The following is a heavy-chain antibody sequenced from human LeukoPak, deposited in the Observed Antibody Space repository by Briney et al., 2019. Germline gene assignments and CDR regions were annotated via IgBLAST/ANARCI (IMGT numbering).Heavy chain of an antibody. Sequence: GGSLRLSCAASGFTFSSYWMSWVRQAPGKGLEWVANIKQDGSGKYFVDSVKGRFTISRDNAKNSLYLQMNSLRAEDTAVYYCAIYKPARSCSGGSCPSFDYWGQGTLVTVSS. V-gene: IGHV3-7*05. CDR3: AIYKPARSCSGGSCPSFDY. J-gene: IGHJ4*02. D-gene: IGHD2-15*01. CDR2: IKQDGSGK. CDR1: GFTFSSYW.